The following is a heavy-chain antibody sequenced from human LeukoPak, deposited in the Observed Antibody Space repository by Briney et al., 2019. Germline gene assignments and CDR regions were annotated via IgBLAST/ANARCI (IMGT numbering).Heavy chain of an antibody. J-gene: IGHJ4*02. V-gene: IGHV1-46*01. Sequence: GASVMVSCKASGYIFTSYSMHWVRRAPGQGLEWMGIINPSGGTTNYAQKFQGRVTMTRDTSTSTVYMDLSSLRSEDTAVYYCARDLSHRYYHSTGYAFDYWGQGTLVTVSS. CDR3: ARDLSHRYYHSTGYAFDY. D-gene: IGHD3-22*01. CDR1: GYIFTSYS. CDR2: INPSGGTT.